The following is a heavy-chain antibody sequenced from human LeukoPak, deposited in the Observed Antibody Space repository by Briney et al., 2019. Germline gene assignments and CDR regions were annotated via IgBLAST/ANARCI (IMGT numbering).Heavy chain of an antibody. CDR3: ARDLGQYYDTSDNWFDP. D-gene: IGHD3-22*01. CDR1: GFTFSTYA. J-gene: IGHJ5*02. Sequence: QPGGSLRLSCVASGFTFSTYAMHWVRQAPGKGLEWVAVISYDGSSKYYADSVKGRFTISRDNSKNTLYLQMNSLRAEDTAVYYCARDLGQYYDTSDNWFDPWGQGTLVTVSS. CDR2: ISYDGSSK. V-gene: IGHV3-30*04.